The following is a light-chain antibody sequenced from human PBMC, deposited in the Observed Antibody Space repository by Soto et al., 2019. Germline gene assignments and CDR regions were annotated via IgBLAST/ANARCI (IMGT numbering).Light chain of an antibody. J-gene: IGLJ3*02. V-gene: IGLV2-14*01. CDR1: SSDVGGYNY. CDR3: SSYTSSILLV. CDR2: DVS. Sequence: QSALTQPASVSGSPGQSITISCTGTSSDVGGYNYVSWYQQHPGKAHKLMIYDVSNRTSGVSNRFSGSKSGNTASLTISGIQADDEADYYCSSYTSSILLVFGGGTKVTVL.